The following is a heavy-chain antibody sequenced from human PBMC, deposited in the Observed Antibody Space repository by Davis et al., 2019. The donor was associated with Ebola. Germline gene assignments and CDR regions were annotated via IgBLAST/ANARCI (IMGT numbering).Heavy chain of an antibody. CDR3: ARGYADYHKEFDY. V-gene: IGHV1-3*01. CDR2: INGGNGDT. J-gene: IGHJ4*02. Sequence: AASVKVSCKASGYIFTSYAMHWVRQAPGQRLEWMGWINGGNGDTKYSQKFQGRVTMTRDTSITTAYMELTSLTSEDTAVYYCARGYADYHKEFDYWGQGALVTVSS. CDR1: GYIFTSYA. D-gene: IGHD4-17*01.